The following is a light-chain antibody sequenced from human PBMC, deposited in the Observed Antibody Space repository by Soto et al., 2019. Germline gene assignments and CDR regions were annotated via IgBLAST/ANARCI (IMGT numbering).Light chain of an antibody. V-gene: IGLV2-14*01. Sequence: QSALTQPASVSGSPGQSITISCTGTSSDVGGYNYVSWYQQHPGKAPKLMIYEVSNRPSGVSNRFSGSESGNTASLTISGLQAEYEADYYCSSYTSSSTRVFGTGTKLTVL. J-gene: IGLJ1*01. CDR3: SSYTSSSTRV. CDR1: SSDVGGYNY. CDR2: EVS.